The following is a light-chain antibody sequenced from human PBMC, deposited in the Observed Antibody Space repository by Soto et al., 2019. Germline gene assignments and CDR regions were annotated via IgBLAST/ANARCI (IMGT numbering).Light chain of an antibody. Sequence: QSVLTQPPSVSAAPGQKVTISCSGSSSNIGNNYVSWYQQLPGTAPKLLIYDNNKRPSGIPDRFSGSKSGTSATLGITGLQTGDGADYYWGTGDSSVGAGVFGSGTKVTVL. V-gene: IGLV1-51*01. CDR2: DNN. CDR1: SSNIGNNY. CDR3: GTGDSSVGAGV. J-gene: IGLJ1*01.